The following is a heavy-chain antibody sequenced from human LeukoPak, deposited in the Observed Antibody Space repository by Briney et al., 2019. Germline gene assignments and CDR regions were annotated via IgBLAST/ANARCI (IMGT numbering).Heavy chain of an antibody. V-gene: IGHV3-64*01. CDR1: GFTFSSYA. Sequence: GGSLRLSCAASGFTFSSYAMHWVRQAPGKGLEYVSAISSNGGSTYYANSVKGRFTISRDNSKNTLYLQMGSLRAEDMAVYYCARATSSSGPYYFDYWGQGTLVTVSS. CDR2: ISSNGGST. CDR3: ARATSSSGPYYFDY. J-gene: IGHJ4*02. D-gene: IGHD6-6*01.